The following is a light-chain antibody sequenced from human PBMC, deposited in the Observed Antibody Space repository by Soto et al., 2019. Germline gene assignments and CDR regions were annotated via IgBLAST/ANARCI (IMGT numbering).Light chain of an antibody. CDR2: GAS. V-gene: IGKV3-20*01. Sequence: EIVLTQSPGTLSLSAGERATLSCRASQSLSSSFLAWYQQRPGQAPSLLIYGASTRATGIPDRFSGSGSGTDFTLTISKLEPEDFAVYYCQQCASSPWTFGQGTKVEIK. CDR3: QQCASSPWT. J-gene: IGKJ1*01. CDR1: QSLSSSF.